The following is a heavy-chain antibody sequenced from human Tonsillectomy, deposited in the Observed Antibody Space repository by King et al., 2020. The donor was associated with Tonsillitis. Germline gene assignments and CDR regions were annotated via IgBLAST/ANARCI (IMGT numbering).Heavy chain of an antibody. Sequence: VQLVESGGGVVQPGRSLRLSCAASGFTFSSYAMHWVRQAPGKGLEWVAVISYDGSNKYYADSVRGRFTISRDNSKNTVYLQMKSLRPEDTAVYYCARDGADYGDIGGNYFDYWGQGTLVTVSS. V-gene: IGHV3-30*04. CDR3: ARDGADYGDIGGNYFDY. CDR2: ISYDGSNK. CDR1: GFTFSSYA. D-gene: IGHD4-17*01. J-gene: IGHJ4*02.